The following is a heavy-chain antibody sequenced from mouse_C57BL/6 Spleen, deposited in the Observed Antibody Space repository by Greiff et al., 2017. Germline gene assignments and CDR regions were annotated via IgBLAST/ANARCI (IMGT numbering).Heavy chain of an antibody. V-gene: IGHV5-4*01. D-gene: IGHD1-1*01. Sequence: EVQLVESGGGLVKPGGSLKLSCAASGFTFSSYAMSWVRQTPEKRLEWVATISDGGSYTYYPDNVKGRFTISRDNAKNNLYLQMSHLKSEDTAMYYCARDFLRYPYYFDYWGQGTTLTVSS. J-gene: IGHJ2*01. CDR1: GFTFSSYA. CDR2: ISDGGSYT. CDR3: ARDFLRYPYYFDY.